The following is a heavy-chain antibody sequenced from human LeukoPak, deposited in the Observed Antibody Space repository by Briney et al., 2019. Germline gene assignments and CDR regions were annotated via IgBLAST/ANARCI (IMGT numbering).Heavy chain of an antibody. V-gene: IGHV4-59*01. CDR1: GGSISSYY. Sequence: SETLSLTCTVSGGSISSYYWSWLRQPPGKGLEWIGYIYYSGSTNYNPSLKSRVTISVDTSKNQFSLKLSSVTAADTAVYYCARAGSGGYCSGGSCYSPYYYYYYMDVWGKGTTVTVSS. D-gene: IGHD2-15*01. J-gene: IGHJ6*03. CDR2: IYYSGST. CDR3: ARAGSGGYCSGGSCYSPYYYYYYMDV.